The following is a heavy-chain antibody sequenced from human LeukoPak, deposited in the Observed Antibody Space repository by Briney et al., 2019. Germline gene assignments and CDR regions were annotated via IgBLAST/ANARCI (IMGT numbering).Heavy chain of an antibody. J-gene: IGHJ4*02. V-gene: IGHV3-23*01. CDR3: AKAMRLTTMTTGDNTDY. CDR1: GFTFSSYA. CDR2: ISGSGGNT. D-gene: IGHD4-17*01. Sequence: GGSLRLSCAASGFTFSSYAMSWVRQAPGKGLEWVSGISGSGGNTNYADSVKGRFTISRDNSKNTLYLQMNSLRAEDTAEYFCAKAMRLTTMTTGDNTDYWGQGTLVTVSS.